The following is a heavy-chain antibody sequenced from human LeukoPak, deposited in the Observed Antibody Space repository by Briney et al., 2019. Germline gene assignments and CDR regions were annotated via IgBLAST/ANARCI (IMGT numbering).Heavy chain of an antibody. CDR2: IYYSGST. CDR1: GGSISSYY. V-gene: IGHV4-59*01. Sequence: SGTLSLTCTVSGGSISSYYWSWIRQPPGKGLEWIGYIYYSGSTNYNPSLKSRVTISVDTSKNQFSLKLSSVTAADTAVYYCASGSAPKQLDYWGQGTLVTVSS. J-gene: IGHJ4*02. D-gene: IGHD1/OR15-1a*01. CDR3: ASGSAPKQLDY.